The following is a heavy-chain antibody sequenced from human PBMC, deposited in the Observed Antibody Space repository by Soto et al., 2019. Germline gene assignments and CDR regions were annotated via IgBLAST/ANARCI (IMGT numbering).Heavy chain of an antibody. D-gene: IGHD3-16*02. Sequence: QVQLVQSGAEVKKPGASVKVSCKASGYTFTSYGISWVRQAPGQGLEWMGWINAYSGDTNSAQKLQGRVTMTTDTSTSTAYKELMILRSDDTAVYYCARSPQDVDYVRGSYRSSYYFDFWGQATLVTVSS. CDR3: ARSPQDVDYVRGSYRSSYYFDF. CDR1: GYTFTSYG. V-gene: IGHV1-18*01. J-gene: IGHJ4*02. CDR2: INAYSGDT.